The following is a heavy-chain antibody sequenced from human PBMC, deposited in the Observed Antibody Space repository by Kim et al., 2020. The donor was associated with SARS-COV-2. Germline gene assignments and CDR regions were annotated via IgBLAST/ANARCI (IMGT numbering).Heavy chain of an antibody. J-gene: IGHJ5*02. CDR2: IKPDGSEK. Sequence: GGSLRLSCEASGFTFKNYWMRWVRQAPGKGPQWVALIKPDGSEKYYVDSVKGRFTISRDNAKDSLYLQMNSLRAEDTAVYYCAEHQHNLFDPWNQGTLV. V-gene: IGHV3-7*03. CDR1: GFTFKNYW. CDR3: AEHQHNLFDP.